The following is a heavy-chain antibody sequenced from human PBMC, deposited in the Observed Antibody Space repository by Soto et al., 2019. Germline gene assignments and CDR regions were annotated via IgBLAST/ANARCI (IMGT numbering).Heavy chain of an antibody. D-gene: IGHD3-10*01. CDR3: AKDPDYYYGSGSAQDYFHY. V-gene: IGHV3-9*01. J-gene: IGHJ4*02. CDR2: ISWNGGSI. CDR1: GFTFDDYA. Sequence: EVQLVESGGGLVQPGRSLRLSCAASGFTFDDYAMHWVRQAPGKGLEWVSGISWNGGSIGYADSVKGRFTISRDNAKNTLYLQMNSLSAEDTALYYCAKDPDYYYGSGSAQDYFHYWGQGTLVTVSS.